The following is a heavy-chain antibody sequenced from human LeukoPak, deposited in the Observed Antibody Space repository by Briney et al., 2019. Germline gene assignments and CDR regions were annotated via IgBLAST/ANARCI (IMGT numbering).Heavy chain of an antibody. Sequence: SETLSLTCIVSGGSISSNSYYWGWIRQPPGKGLEWIGSLYSSGTTYYNPSLKSRVTISVDTSKNQFSLKLSSVTAADTAMYYCPRRWYYDTSGQEYFQHWGQGTLATVSS. CDR1: GGSISSNSYY. CDR2: LYSSGTT. CDR3: PRRWYYDTSGQEYFQH. V-gene: IGHV4-39*01. J-gene: IGHJ1*01. D-gene: IGHD3-22*01.